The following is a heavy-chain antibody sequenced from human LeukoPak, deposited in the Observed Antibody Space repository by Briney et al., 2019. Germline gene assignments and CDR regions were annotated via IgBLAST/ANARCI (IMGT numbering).Heavy chain of an antibody. D-gene: IGHD6-19*01. CDR3: ARGTLYSGWSYYFDY. Sequence: SETLSLTCSVSGGSISLSYYYWGWIRQPPGKALEWIVSVYYSETTSYNPSLKSRVTISVDMSKYHFSLRLSSVTAADTAMYYCARGTLYSGWSYYFDYWGQGSQVTVSS. V-gene: IGHV4-39*07. J-gene: IGHJ4*02. CDR2: VYYSETT. CDR1: GGSISLSYYY.